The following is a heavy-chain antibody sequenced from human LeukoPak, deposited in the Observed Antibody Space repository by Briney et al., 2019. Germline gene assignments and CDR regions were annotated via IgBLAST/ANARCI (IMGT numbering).Heavy chain of an antibody. Sequence: SETLSLTCTVSGGSISSSSYYWGWIRQPPGKGLEWIGTMYYSGSTYYNPSLKSRVTISVDTSKNQFSLKLISVTAADTAVYYCARDSNYYDSSGWDAFDIWGQGTMVTVSS. V-gene: IGHV4-39*07. CDR2: MYYSGST. CDR3: ARDSNYYDSSGWDAFDI. D-gene: IGHD3-22*01. J-gene: IGHJ3*02. CDR1: GGSISSSSYY.